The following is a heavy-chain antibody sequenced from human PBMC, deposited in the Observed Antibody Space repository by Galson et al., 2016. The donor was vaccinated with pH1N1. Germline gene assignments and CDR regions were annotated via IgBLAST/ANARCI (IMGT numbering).Heavy chain of an antibody. V-gene: IGHV1-69*06. D-gene: IGHD6-25*01. J-gene: IGHJ3*02. Sequence: SVKVSCKASRGTFSNYVINWVRQAPGQGLEWMGGIIPLFGTGYNARNFQGRFTITADKSTSTTYMELNSLTSEDTALYFRARDGGRAGAFDIWGPGTMVTVSS. CDR3: ARDGGRAGAFDI. CDR1: RGTFSNYV. CDR2: IIPLFGTG.